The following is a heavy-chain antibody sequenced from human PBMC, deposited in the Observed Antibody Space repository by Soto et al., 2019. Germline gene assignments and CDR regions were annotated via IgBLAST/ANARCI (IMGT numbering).Heavy chain of an antibody. Sequence: QVQLVESGGGVVQPGRSLRLSCAASGFTFSSYGMHWVRQAPGKGLEWVAVIWYDGSNKYYADSVKGRFTISRDNSKNTRYLKMNSLRAEDTAVYYCARDGYCSGGSCYSVPVFDYWGQGTLVTVSS. CDR2: IWYDGSNK. CDR1: GFTFSSYG. J-gene: IGHJ4*02. V-gene: IGHV3-33*01. CDR3: ARDGYCSGGSCYSVPVFDY. D-gene: IGHD2-15*01.